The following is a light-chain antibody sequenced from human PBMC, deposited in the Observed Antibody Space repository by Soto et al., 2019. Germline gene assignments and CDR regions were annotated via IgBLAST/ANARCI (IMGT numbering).Light chain of an antibody. Sequence: EIVLTQSPGTLSLSPGERATLSCRASQSVSSSYFAWYQQKPGQAPSLLIYGASSRATGIPDRFSGSRSGTDFTLTISRLEPEDFAVDYCQQYGSSPPWTFGQGTKVEIK. CDR2: GAS. CDR3: QQYGSSPPWT. V-gene: IGKV3-20*01. CDR1: QSVSSSY. J-gene: IGKJ1*01.